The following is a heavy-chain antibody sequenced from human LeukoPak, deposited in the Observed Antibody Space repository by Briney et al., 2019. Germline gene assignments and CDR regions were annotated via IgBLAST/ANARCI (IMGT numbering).Heavy chain of an antibody. D-gene: IGHD2-2*01. CDR2: ISSSSSSYI. Sequence: GGSLRLSCAASGFTFSSYSMNWVRHAPGKGLEWVSSISSSSSSYIYYADSVKGRFTISRDNAKNSLYLQMNSLRAEDTAVYYCARDREVVPAAMYYYYYGMDVWGQGTTVTVSS. CDR3: ARDREVVPAAMYYYYYGMDV. J-gene: IGHJ6*02. CDR1: GFTFSSYS. V-gene: IGHV3-21*01.